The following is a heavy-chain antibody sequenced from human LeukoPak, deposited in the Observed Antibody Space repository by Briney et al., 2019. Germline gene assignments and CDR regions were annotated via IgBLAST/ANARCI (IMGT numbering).Heavy chain of an antibody. J-gene: IGHJ5*02. CDR3: ARGRYQLLPSCFDP. Sequence: ASVTVSCKASGYTFTSYGIGWVRQAPGQGLEWMGWISAYNGNTNYAQKLQGRVTMTTDTSTSTAYMELRSLRSNDTAVYYCARGRYQLLPSCFDPWGQGTLVTVSS. D-gene: IGHD2-2*01. CDR1: GYTFTSYG. V-gene: IGHV1-18*01. CDR2: ISAYNGNT.